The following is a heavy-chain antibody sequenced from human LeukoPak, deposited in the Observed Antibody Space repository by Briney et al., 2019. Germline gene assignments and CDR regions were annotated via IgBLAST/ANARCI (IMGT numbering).Heavy chain of an antibody. V-gene: IGHV4-34*01. Sequence: PSETLSLTCAGYGGSFSGYYWSWIRQPPGKGLEWIGNIYHSGSTYYNPSLKSRVTISVDTSKNQFSLKLSSVTAADTAVYYCATYCSSTSCYTPAEYFQHWGQGTLVTVSS. D-gene: IGHD2-2*02. CDR3: ATYCSSTSCYTPAEYFQH. CDR2: IYHSGST. J-gene: IGHJ1*01. CDR1: GGSFSGYY.